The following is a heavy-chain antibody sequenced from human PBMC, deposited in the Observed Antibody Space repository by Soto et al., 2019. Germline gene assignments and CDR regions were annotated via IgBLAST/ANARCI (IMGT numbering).Heavy chain of an antibody. V-gene: IGHV4-39*02. CDR2: VYYSGST. CDR1: GGSIRTTSHY. Sequence: QLQLQESGPGLVKPSETLSLNCSVSGGSIRTTSHYWGWIRQPPGKGLQWIGTVYYSGSTYYNPSLQSRVTISVDTSKNHFSLKLSSVTAADTAVYYCARCGGSCSGVSCYFSFDPWGQGTRVTVSS. J-gene: IGHJ5*02. CDR3: ARCGGSCSGVSCYFSFDP. D-gene: IGHD2-15*01.